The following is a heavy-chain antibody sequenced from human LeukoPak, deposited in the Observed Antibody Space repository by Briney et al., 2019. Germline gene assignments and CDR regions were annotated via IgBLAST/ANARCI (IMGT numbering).Heavy chain of an antibody. V-gene: IGHV4-39*01. CDR2: IYDSGTT. CDR3: ARHPRSRGYNYGFDAFNI. Sequence: PSETLSLTCSVPGVSISSSSYYWGWIRQPPGKGLEWIATIYDSGTTYYNPSLKSRVTISIDTSKNQFSLKLSSVTAADTAVYYCARHPRSRGYNYGFDAFNIWGQGTMVTVSS. CDR1: GVSISSSSYY. J-gene: IGHJ3*02. D-gene: IGHD5-18*01.